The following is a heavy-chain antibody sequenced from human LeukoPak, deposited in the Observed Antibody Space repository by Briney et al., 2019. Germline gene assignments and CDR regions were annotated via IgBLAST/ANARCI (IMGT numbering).Heavy chain of an antibody. D-gene: IGHD1-26*01. Sequence: SETLSLTCTVSGGSISSGDYYWSWIRQPPGKGLEWIGYIYYSGSTYYNPSLKSRVTISVDTSKNQFSLKLSSVTAADTAVYYCARGGSYSGDWFDPWGQGTLVTVSS. CDR3: ARGGSYSGDWFDP. CDR1: GGSISSGDYY. J-gene: IGHJ5*02. CDR2: IYYSGST. V-gene: IGHV4-30-4*08.